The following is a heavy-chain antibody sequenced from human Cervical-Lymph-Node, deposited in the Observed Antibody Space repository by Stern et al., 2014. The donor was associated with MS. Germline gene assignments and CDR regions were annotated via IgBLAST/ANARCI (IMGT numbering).Heavy chain of an antibody. V-gene: IGHV1-18*01. CDR1: GYTFTSYG. CDR2: ISAYNGNT. Sequence: VQLVQSGAEVKKPGASVKVSCKASGYTFTSYGIRWVRQAPGQGLERLGWISAYNGNTNYAQKLQGRVTMTTDTSTSTAYMELRSLRSDDTAVYYCARDLTSSGWYVGLDYWGQGTLVTVSS. D-gene: IGHD6-19*01. J-gene: IGHJ4*02. CDR3: ARDLTSSGWYVGLDY.